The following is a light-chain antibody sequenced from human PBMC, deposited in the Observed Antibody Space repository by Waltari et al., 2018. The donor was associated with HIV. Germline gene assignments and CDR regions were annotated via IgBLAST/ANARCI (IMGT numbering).Light chain of an antibody. CDR1: QSVSSSY. CDR2: GAS. V-gene: IGKV3-20*01. CDR3: QQYGSSPPRT. J-gene: IGKJ1*01. Sequence: EIVLTQSPGTLSLSTGERATLSCRASQSVSSSYLAWYQQKPGQAPRLLLYGASSRATGIPDRFSGSGSGTDFTLTISRLEPEDFAVYYCQQYGSSPPRTFGQGTKVEIK.